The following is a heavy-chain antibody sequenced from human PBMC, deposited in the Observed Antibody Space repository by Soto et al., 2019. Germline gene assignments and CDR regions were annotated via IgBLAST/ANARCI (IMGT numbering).Heavy chain of an antibody. J-gene: IGHJ4*02. CDR2: IYYSGST. CDR1: GGSISSYY. CDR3: ARAGVITSPPTGFDY. Sequence: SETLSLTCTVSGGSISSYYWSWIRQPPGKGLEWIGYIYYSGSTNYNPSLKSRVTISVDTSKNQFSLKLSSVTAADTAVYYCARAGVITSPPTGFDYWGQGTLVTVSS. V-gene: IGHV4-59*01. D-gene: IGHD2-21*01.